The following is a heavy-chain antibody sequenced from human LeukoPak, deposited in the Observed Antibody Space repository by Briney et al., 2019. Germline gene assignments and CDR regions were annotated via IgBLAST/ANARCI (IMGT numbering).Heavy chain of an antibody. V-gene: IGHV1-69*10. CDR2: IIPILGIA. Sequence: SVKASCKASGGTFSSYAISWVRQAPGQGLEWMGGIIPILGIANYAQKFQGRVTITADKSTSTAYMELSSLRSEDTAVYYCAREGLVGATFYFDYWGQGTLVTVSS. CDR3: AREGLVGATFYFDY. CDR1: GGTFSSYA. D-gene: IGHD1-26*01. J-gene: IGHJ4*02.